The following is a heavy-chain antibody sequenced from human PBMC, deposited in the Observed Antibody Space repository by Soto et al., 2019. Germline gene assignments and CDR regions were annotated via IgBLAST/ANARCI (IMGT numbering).Heavy chain of an antibody. V-gene: IGHV1-46*01. CDR1: GYTFTSYY. Sequence: ASVKVSCKASGYTFTSYYMHWVRQAPGQGLEWMGIINPSGGSTSYAQKFQGRVTMTRDTSTSTVYMELSSLRSEDTAVYYCALVPYVAWSLPYETGYWDQGNLVTVSS. CDR3: ALVPYVAWSLPYETGY. D-gene: IGHD3-22*01. J-gene: IGHJ4*02. CDR2: INPSGGST.